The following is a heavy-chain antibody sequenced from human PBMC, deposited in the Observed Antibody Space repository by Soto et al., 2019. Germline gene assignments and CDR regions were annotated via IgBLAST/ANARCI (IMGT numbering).Heavy chain of an antibody. Sequence: GESLKISCKGSGCSFTSYWIGWVRQMPGKGLEWMGIIYPGDSDTRYSPSFQGQVTISADKSISTAYLQWSSLKASDTAMYYCARHPRSLPHAFDIWGQGTMVTVSS. D-gene: IGHD4-17*01. CDR3: ARHPRSLPHAFDI. J-gene: IGHJ3*02. CDR2: IYPGDSDT. V-gene: IGHV5-51*01. CDR1: GCSFTSYW.